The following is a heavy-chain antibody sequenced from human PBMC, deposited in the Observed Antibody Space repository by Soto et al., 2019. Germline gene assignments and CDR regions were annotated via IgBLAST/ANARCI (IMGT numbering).Heavy chain of an antibody. D-gene: IGHD3-22*01. CDR1: GFTFSSYG. CDR2: IWYDGSNK. J-gene: IGHJ6*01. V-gene: IGHV3-33*01. Sequence: GGSLRLSCAASGFTFSSYGMHWVRQAPGKGLEWVAVIWYDGSNKYDADSVKGRFTISRDNSKNTLYPQMNSLRAEDTAVYYCAREGRASLLLQINYYYYRMAVWGQGTTVTVSS. CDR3: AREGRASLLLQINYYYYRMAV.